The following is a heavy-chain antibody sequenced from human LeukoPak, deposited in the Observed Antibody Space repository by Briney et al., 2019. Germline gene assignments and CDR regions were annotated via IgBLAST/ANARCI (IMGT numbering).Heavy chain of an antibody. J-gene: IGHJ4*02. Sequence: SETLSLTCAVSGGSISSGGYSWSWIRQPPGKGLEWIGYIYHSGSTYYNPSLKSRVTISVDRSKNQFSLKLSSVTAADTAVYYCARYYYDSSGYYDYFDYWSQGTLVTVSS. D-gene: IGHD3-22*01. CDR1: GGSISSGGYS. V-gene: IGHV4-30-2*01. CDR3: ARYYYDSSGYYDYFDY. CDR2: IYHSGST.